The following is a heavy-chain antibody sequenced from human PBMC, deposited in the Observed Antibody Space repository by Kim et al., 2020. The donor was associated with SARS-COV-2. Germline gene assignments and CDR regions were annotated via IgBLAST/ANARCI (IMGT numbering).Heavy chain of an antibody. CDR1: GFTFGDYA. Sequence: GGSLRLSCTASGFTFGDYAMSWFRQAPGKGLEWVGFIRSKAYGGTTEYAASVKGRFTISRDDSKSIAYLQMNSLKTEDTAVYYCTREWGKYYRRIDAFDIWGQGTMVTVSS. V-gene: IGHV3-49*03. D-gene: IGHD2-8*01. CDR2: IRSKAYGGTT. J-gene: IGHJ3*02. CDR3: TREWGKYYRRIDAFDI.